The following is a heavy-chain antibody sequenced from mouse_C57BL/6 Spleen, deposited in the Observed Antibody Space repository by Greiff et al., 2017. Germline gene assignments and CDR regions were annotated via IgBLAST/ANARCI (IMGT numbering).Heavy chain of an antibody. CDR1: GYTFTSYW. V-gene: IGHV1-64*01. CDR2: IHPNSGST. Sequence: QVQLKQPGAELVKPGASVKLSCKASGYTFTSYWMHWVKQRPGQGLEWIGMIHPNSGSTNYNEKFKSKATLTVDKSSSTAYMQLSSLTSEDSAVYYCARYYGSHYYAMDYWGQGTSVTVSS. D-gene: IGHD1-1*01. CDR3: ARYYGSHYYAMDY. J-gene: IGHJ4*01.